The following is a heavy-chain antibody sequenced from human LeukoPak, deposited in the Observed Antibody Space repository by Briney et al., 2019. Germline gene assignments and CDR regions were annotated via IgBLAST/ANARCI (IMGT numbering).Heavy chain of an antibody. CDR3: ARDADIAVAGISSANWFDP. CDR1: GGTFSSYA. CDR2: IIPIFGMA. V-gene: IGHV1-69*04. Sequence: SVKVSCKASGGTFSSYAISWVRQAPGQGLEWMGRIIPIFGMANHAQNFQGRVTITADKSTSTAYMELSSLTSEGTAEYFCARDADIAVAGISSANWFDPWGQGTLVTVSA. J-gene: IGHJ5*02. D-gene: IGHD6-19*01.